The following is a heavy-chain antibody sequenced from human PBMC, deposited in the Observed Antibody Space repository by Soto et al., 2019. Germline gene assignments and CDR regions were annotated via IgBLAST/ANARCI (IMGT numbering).Heavy chain of an antibody. CDR1: GFTFSSYG. CDR3: AKDEGAARLPYYYYGMDV. D-gene: IGHD6-6*01. V-gene: IGHV3-30*18. Sequence: QVQLVESGGGVVQPGRSLRLSCAASGFTFSSYGMHWVRQAPGKGLEWVAVISYDGSNKYYADSVKGRFTISRDNSKNTLYLQRNSLRAEDTAVYYCAKDEGAARLPYYYYGMDVWGQGTTVTVSS. J-gene: IGHJ6*02. CDR2: ISYDGSNK.